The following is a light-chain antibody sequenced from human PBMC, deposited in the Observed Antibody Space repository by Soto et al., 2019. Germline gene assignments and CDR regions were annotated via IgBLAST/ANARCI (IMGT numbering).Light chain of an antibody. CDR1: QSLLSSNGNNY. CDR3: MQPLQSWT. V-gene: IGKV2-28*01. J-gene: IGKJ1*01. CDR2: LGS. Sequence: DIVLTQSPLSLPVTPGEPASISCRSSQSLLSSNGNNYLDWYLQKPGQSPQLLIYLGSNRASGVPDRFSGSGSGTDFTLKISRVEAEDVGVYYCMQPLQSWTFGQGTKVDIK.